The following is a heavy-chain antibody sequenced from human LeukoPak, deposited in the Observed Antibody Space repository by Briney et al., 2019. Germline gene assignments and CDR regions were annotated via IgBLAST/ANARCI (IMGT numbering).Heavy chain of an antibody. V-gene: IGHV3-23*01. CDR2: ISGSGGST. Sequence: GGSLRLSCAASGFTFSSYGMSWVRQAPGKGLEWVSAISGSGGSTYYADSVKGRFTISRDNSKNTLYLQMNSLRAEDTALYYCARVYELREEDYYYYYMDVWGKGTTVTVSS. CDR1: GFTFSSYG. D-gene: IGHD2/OR15-2a*01. J-gene: IGHJ6*03. CDR3: ARVYELREEDYYYYYMDV.